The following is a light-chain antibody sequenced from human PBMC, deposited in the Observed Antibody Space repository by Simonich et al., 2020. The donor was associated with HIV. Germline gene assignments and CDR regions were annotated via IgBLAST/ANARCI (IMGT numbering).Light chain of an antibody. Sequence: EIVLTQSPGTLSLSPGERATLSCRASPSISSSYLGRYQQKPGQAPRLLIYGASTRATGIPARFSGSGSGTEFTLTISSMQSEDFAVYDCQQYNNWPTFGGGTKVEIK. V-gene: IGKV3-15*01. CDR3: QQYNNWPT. CDR2: GAS. CDR1: PSISSS. J-gene: IGKJ4*01.